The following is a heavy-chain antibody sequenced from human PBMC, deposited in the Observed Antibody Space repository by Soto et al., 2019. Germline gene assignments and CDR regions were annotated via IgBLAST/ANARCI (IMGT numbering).Heavy chain of an antibody. D-gene: IGHD3-9*01. CDR3: ASHYDLPTGSLAHFDF. V-gene: IGHV4-4*02. J-gene: IGHJ4*02. CDR1: SGSIKTDVW. CDR2: VYQNGHT. Sequence: PSETLSLTCTVSSGSIKTDVWWSWLRRPPGKGLEWIGEVYQNGHTNYNPSLRSRVTMSVDKSRNQFSLMLTSVSAEDTAIYYCASHYDLPTGSLAHFDFWGQGSLVTVSS.